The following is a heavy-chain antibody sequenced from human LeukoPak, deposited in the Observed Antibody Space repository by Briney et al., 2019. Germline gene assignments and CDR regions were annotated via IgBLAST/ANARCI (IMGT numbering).Heavy chain of an antibody. J-gene: IGHJ4*02. CDR2: IWYDGSNK. Sequence: PGRSLRLSCAASGFTFSSYGMRWVRQAPGKGLEWVAVIWYDGSNKYYADSVKGRFTISRDNSKNTLYLQMNSLRAEDTAVYYCAREGTVVVPAAETEFDYWGQGTLVTVSS. CDR1: GFTFSSYG. CDR3: AREGTVVVPAAETEFDY. V-gene: IGHV3-33*01. D-gene: IGHD2-2*01.